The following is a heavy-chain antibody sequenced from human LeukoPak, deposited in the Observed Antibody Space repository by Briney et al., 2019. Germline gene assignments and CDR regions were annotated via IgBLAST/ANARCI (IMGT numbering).Heavy chain of an antibody. J-gene: IGHJ5*02. V-gene: IGHV3-23*01. Sequence: PGGSLRLSCAASGFTFSSYAMSWVRQAPGKGLEWVSASSGSGGSAYYADSVKGRFTISRDNSKNTLYLQMNSLRAEDTAVYYCAKDRRLAVAGTFDPWGQGTLVTVSS. D-gene: IGHD6-19*01. CDR2: SSGSGGSA. CDR1: GFTFSSYA. CDR3: AKDRRLAVAGTFDP.